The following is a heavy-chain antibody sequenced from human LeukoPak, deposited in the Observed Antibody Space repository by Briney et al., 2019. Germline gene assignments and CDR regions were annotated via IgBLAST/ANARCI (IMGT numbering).Heavy chain of an antibody. V-gene: IGHV4-59*02. CDR1: GGSVSSYY. D-gene: IGHD3-16*01. J-gene: IGHJ5*02. Sequence: SETLSLTCTVSGGSVSSYYWSWIRQPPGKGLEWIGYIYYSGSTNYNPSLKSRVTISVDTSKNQFSLKLGSVTAADTAVYYCARGSYGYLNWFDPWGQGTLVTVSS. CDR3: ARGSYGYLNWFDP. CDR2: IYYSGST.